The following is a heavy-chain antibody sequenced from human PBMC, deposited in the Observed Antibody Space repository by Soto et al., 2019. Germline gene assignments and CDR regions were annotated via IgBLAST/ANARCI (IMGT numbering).Heavy chain of an antibody. CDR1: GYSFTSYW. J-gene: IGHJ4*02. CDR3: SMVSEYSSRWHRDY. D-gene: IGHD6-19*01. V-gene: IGHV5-51*01. CDR2: IYPGDSDT. Sequence: PGEALKISCKGSGYSFTSYWIGWVRQMPGKGLEWMGIIYPGDSDTRYSPSFQGQVTISADKSISTAYLPWSSLKASHTALYYCSMVSEYSSRWHRDYWAQGTLVPVSS.